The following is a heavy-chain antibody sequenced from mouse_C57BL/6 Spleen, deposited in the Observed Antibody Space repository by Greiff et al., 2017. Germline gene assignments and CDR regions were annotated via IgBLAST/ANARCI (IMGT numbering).Heavy chain of an antibody. V-gene: IGHV5-4*01. J-gene: IGHJ3*01. D-gene: IGHD2-1*01. CDR3: ARETMVTPFAY. CDR2: ISDGGSYT. Sequence: EVHVVESGGGLVKPGGSLKLSCAASGFTFSSYAMSWVRQTPEKRLEWVAAISDGGSYTYYPDNVKGRFTISRDNAKNNLYLQMSHLKSEDTAMYYCARETMVTPFAYWGQGTLVTVSA. CDR1: GFTFSSYA.